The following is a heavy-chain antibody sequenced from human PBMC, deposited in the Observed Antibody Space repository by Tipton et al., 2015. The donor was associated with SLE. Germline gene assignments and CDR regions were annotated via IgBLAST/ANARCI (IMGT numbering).Heavy chain of an antibody. CDR3: ARDLSYKMDV. J-gene: IGHJ6*02. V-gene: IGHV3-53*01. CDR2: IYADGRT. CDR1: GFAVSNSF. D-gene: IGHD5-24*01. Sequence: SLRLSCTASGFAVSNSFMNWIRQAPGKGLEWVSVIYADGRTYYTDSVKGRFTISRDAYNNTLYLQMNNLRPDDTAVYYCARDLSYKMDVWGQGTTVTVSS.